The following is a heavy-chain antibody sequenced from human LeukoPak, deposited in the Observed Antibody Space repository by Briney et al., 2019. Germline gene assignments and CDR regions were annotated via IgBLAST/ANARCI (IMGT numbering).Heavy chain of an antibody. CDR1: GFTFSSYS. Sequence: PGGSLRLSCAASGFTFSSYSMTWVRQAPGKGLEWVSSMSGGSRYIYYADSVRGRFTISRDNAKNSLYLLMNSLRAEDTAVYYCARDRPTGASRLFVVQWGQGTLVTVSS. CDR2: MSGGSRYI. V-gene: IGHV3-21*01. D-gene: IGHD2-15*01. J-gene: IGHJ4*02. CDR3: ARDRPTGASRLFVVQ.